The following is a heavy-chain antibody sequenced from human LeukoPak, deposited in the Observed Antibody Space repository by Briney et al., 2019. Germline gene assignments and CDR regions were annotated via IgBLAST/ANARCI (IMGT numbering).Heavy chain of an antibody. V-gene: IGHV4-34*01. CDR1: GGSFSGYY. D-gene: IGHD5-24*01. J-gene: IGHJ4*02. CDR3: ARMGPEMATIRDY. Sequence: SETLSLTCAVYGGSFSGYYWSWVRQPPGKGLEWIGEINHSGSTNYNPSLKSRVTISVDTSENQFSLKLSSVTAADTAVYYCARMGPEMATIRDYWGQGTLVTVSS. CDR2: INHSGST.